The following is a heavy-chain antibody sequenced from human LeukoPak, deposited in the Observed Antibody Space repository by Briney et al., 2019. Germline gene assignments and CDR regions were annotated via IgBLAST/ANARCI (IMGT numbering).Heavy chain of an antibody. D-gene: IGHD6-19*01. CDR2: LNTDGSST. CDR1: GFTFSSYG. Sequence: PGGSLRLSCAASGFTFSSYGMHWVRQTPGKGLVWVSYLNTDGSSTTYADSVKGRLTISRDNAKNTLYLQMNSLRAEDTAVCYCARTGIAVAGTHSYYYNYGMDVWGHGTTVTVSS. V-gene: IGHV3-74*01. CDR3: ARTGIAVAGTHSYYYNYGMDV. J-gene: IGHJ6*02.